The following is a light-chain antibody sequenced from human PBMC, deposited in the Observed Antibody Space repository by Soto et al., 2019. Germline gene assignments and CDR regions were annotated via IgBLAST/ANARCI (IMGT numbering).Light chain of an antibody. CDR2: VAS. Sequence: DIQMIQSPSSLSASVGDRVTITCRASQSNGNYLSWYQQKPGKAPKLLINVASTLQSGVPSRFSGSGSGTDFTLAISSLQPEDFATYYCQQSSSTPQTFGGGTRVEIK. CDR3: QQSSSTPQT. CDR1: QSNGNY. J-gene: IGKJ4*01. V-gene: IGKV1-39*01.